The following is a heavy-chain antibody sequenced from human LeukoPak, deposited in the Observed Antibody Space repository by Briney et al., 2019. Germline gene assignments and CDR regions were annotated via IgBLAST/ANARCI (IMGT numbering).Heavy chain of an antibody. CDR3: ARDRGIVGAHGAFDI. CDR1: GYTFTSYA. CDR2: INAGNGNT. V-gene: IGHV1-3*01. D-gene: IGHD1-26*01. Sequence: ASVKVSCKASGYTFTSYAMHWVRQAPGQRLEWMGWINAGNGNTKYSQKFQGRVTITRDTSACTAYMELSSLRSEDTAVYYCARDRGIVGAHGAFDIWGQGTMVTVSS. J-gene: IGHJ3*02.